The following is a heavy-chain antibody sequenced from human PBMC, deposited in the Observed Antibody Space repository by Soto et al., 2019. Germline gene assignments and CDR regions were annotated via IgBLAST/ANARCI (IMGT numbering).Heavy chain of an antibody. D-gene: IGHD6-19*01. V-gene: IGHV4-4*02. CDR2: IYHSGST. CDR3: ARDISGWYRDYYYGMDV. J-gene: IGHJ6*02. Sequence: SXTLSLTCAVSGGSISSSNWWSWVRQPRVKGLEWIGEIYHSGSTNYNPSLKSRVTISVDKSKNQFSLKLSSVTAADTAVYYCARDISGWYRDYYYGMDVWGQGTTVTVS. CDR1: GGSISSSNW.